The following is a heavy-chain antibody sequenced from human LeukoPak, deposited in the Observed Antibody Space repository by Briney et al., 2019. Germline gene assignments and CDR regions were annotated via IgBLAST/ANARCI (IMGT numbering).Heavy chain of an antibody. J-gene: IGHJ5*02. CDR2: ISGSGGST. V-gene: IGHV3-23*01. D-gene: IGHD5-24*01. Sequence: GGSLRLSCAVSGLPFSSYAMSWVRQAPGKGLEWVSGISGSGGSTVYAESVQGRFTISRDNSKNTLFLQMNSLRAEDTAVYYCAKAPDHRAPNGYFDPWGQGTLVTVSS. CDR3: AKAPDHRAPNGYFDP. CDR1: GLPFSSYA.